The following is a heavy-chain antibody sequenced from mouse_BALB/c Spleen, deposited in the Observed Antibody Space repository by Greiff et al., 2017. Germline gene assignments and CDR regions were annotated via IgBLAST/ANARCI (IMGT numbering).Heavy chain of an antibody. CDR1: GYTFTDYE. D-gene: IGHD4-1*01. CDR3: TRGKLGLAY. J-gene: IGHJ3*01. CDR2: IDPETGGT. Sequence: QVQLQQSGAELVRPGASVTLSCKASGYTFTDYEMHWVKQTPVHGLEWIGAIDPETGGTAYNQKFKGKATLTADKSSSTAYMELRSLTSEDSAVYYCTRGKLGLAYWGQGTLVTVSA. V-gene: IGHV1-15*01.